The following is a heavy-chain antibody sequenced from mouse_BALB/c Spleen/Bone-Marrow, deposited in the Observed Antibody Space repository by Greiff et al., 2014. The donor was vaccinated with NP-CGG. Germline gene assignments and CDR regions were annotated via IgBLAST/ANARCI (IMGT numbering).Heavy chain of an antibody. CDR2: IWAGGST. V-gene: IGHV2-9*02. Sequence: QVQLQQPGPGLVAPSQSLSITCTVSGFSLTSYGVHWVHQPPGKGLEWLGVIWAGGSTNYNSALMSRLSISKDNSKSQVFLKMNSLQTDDTAMYYCARDYGSSYYAMDYWGQGTSVTVSS. J-gene: IGHJ4*01. CDR1: GFSLTSYG. D-gene: IGHD1-1*01. CDR3: ARDYGSSYYAMDY.